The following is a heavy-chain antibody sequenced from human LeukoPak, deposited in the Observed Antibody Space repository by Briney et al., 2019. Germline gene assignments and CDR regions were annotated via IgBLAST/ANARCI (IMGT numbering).Heavy chain of an antibody. J-gene: IGHJ4*02. CDR3: AREGGKGYCSSTSGPVTGLDY. D-gene: IGHD2-2*01. V-gene: IGHV1-46*01. Sequence: ASVKVSCKASGYTFTSYYMHWVRQAPGQGLEWVGIINPSGGSTSYAQKFQGRVTMTRDTSTSTVYMELSSLRSEDTAVYYCAREGGKGYCSSTSGPVTGLDYWGQGTLVTVSS. CDR2: INPSGGST. CDR1: GYTFTSYY.